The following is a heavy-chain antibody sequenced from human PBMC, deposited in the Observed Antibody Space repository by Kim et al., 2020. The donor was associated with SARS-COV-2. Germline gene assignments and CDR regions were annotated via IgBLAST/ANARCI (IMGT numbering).Heavy chain of an antibody. D-gene: IGHD2-2*02. V-gene: IGHV3-30*03. J-gene: IGHJ2*01. Sequence: GGSLRLSCAASGFTFSSYGMHWVRQAPGKGLEWVAVISYDGSNKYYADSVKGRFTISRDNSKNTLYLQMNSLRAEDTAVYYCQGYCSSTSCYIDPDYWYFDLWGRGTLVTVSS. CDR2: ISYDGSNK. CDR1: GFTFSSYG. CDR3: QGYCSSTSCYIDPDYWYFDL.